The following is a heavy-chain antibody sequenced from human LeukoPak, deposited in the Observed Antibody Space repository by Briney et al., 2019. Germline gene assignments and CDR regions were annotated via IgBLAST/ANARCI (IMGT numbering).Heavy chain of an antibody. V-gene: IGHV3-23*01. CDR2: INGDGGST. Sequence: PGGSLRLSCAASGFTFSTYAMSWVRQAPGQGLEWVSSINGDGGSTYYAESVKGRFTVSRDNPKNTLYLQMNSLRAEDTAVYFCAKRGIVIRAVIIVGFHKEAYYFDYWGQGALVTVSS. CDR1: GFTFSTYA. D-gene: IGHD3-10*01. CDR3: AKRGIVIRAVIIVGFHKEAYYFDY. J-gene: IGHJ4*02.